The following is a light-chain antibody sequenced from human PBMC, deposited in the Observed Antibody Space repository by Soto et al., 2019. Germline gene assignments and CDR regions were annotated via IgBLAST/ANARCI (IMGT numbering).Light chain of an antibody. V-gene: IGKV4-1*01. CDR2: WAS. CDR3: QQHYSDPLT. CDR1: QSVLYSSKNKNS. Sequence: DIGMTQSPDSLAVSLGERATINCKSSQSVLYSSKNKNSLVWYQQKPGQPPKLLIYWASTRESGVPDRFSGSGSGTDFTLTISSLQAEDVAVYYCQQHYSDPLTFGGGTKVDIK. J-gene: IGKJ4*01.